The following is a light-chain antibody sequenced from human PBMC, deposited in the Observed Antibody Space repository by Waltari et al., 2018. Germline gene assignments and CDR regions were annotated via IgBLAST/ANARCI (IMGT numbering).Light chain of an antibody. Sequence: QSALTQPASVSGSPGQSITISCTGTSSDVGSYNLFSWYQHHPGKAPKVIIYEGSERPSGVSNRFSGSKSGNTASLTISGLQAEDEADYYCCSYAGSSPSVVFGGGTKLTVL. CDR2: EGS. CDR1: SSDVGSYNL. V-gene: IGLV2-23*01. CDR3: CSYAGSSPSVV. J-gene: IGLJ2*01.